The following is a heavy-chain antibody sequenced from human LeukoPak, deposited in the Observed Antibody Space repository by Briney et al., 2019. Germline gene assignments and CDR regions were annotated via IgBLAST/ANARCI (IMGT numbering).Heavy chain of an antibody. V-gene: IGHV3-21*01. Sequence: GSLRLSCAVSGLTFSSYSMNWVRQAPGKGLEWVSSISSSSSYIYYADSVKGRFTISRDNAKNSLYLQMNSLRAEDTAVYYCARDSALSLAVLDYWGQGTLVTVSS. CDR2: ISSSSSYI. D-gene: IGHD6-19*01. J-gene: IGHJ4*02. CDR1: GLTFSSYS. CDR3: ARDSALSLAVLDY.